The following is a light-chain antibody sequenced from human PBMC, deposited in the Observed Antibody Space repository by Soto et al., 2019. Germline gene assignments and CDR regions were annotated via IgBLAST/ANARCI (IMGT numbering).Light chain of an antibody. CDR2: LGS. J-gene: IGKJ2*02. CDR1: QSLLYISGYNY. V-gene: IGKV2-28*01. CDR3: MHALQTPWT. Sequence: DIVMTQSPLSLPVTPGEPASISCRSSQSLLYISGYNYLDWYVLKPGQSAQLLIYLGSNRASGVPDRFSGSGSGTDFTLQISRVEAEDVGIYYCMHALQTPWTFGQGTKLEIK.